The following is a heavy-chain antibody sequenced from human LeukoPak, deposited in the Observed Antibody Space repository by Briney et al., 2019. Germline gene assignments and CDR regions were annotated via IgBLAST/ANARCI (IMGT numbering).Heavy chain of an antibody. Sequence: SVKVSCKASGGTFSSYAISWVRQAPGQGLEWMGGIIPIFGTANYAQKFQGRVTITADKSTSTAYMELSSLRSEDTAVYYCARGYDSSGYYYDAFDIWGQGTMVTVSS. CDR1: GGTFSSYA. V-gene: IGHV1-69*06. CDR3: ARGYDSSGYYYDAFDI. D-gene: IGHD3-22*01. J-gene: IGHJ3*02. CDR2: IIPIFGTA.